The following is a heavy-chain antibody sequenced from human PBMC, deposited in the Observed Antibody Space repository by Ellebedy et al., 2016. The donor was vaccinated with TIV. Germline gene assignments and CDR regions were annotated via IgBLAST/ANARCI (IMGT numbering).Heavy chain of an antibody. CDR1: GGSISSYY. CDR3: ASTPNDWRFDAFDI. CDR2: IYYSGST. V-gene: IGHV4-59*01. Sequence: SETLSLXXTVSGGSISSYYWSWIRQPPGKGLEWIGYIYYSGSTNCNPSLKSRVTISVDTSKNQFSLKLSSVTAADTAVYYCASTPNDWRFDAFDIWGQGTMVTVSS. J-gene: IGHJ3*02. D-gene: IGHD1-1*01.